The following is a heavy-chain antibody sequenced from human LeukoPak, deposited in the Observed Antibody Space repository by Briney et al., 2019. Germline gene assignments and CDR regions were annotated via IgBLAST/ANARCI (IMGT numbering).Heavy chain of an antibody. CDR1: GFTFSTYG. V-gene: IGHV3-23*01. CDR3: AKAPVTTCRGAFCYPFDY. J-gene: IGHJ4*02. D-gene: IGHD2-15*01. CDR2: ISGSGSGST. Sequence: GGSLRLSCAASGFTFSTYGMTWVRQAPGKGLEWVSAISGSGSGSTYYADSVKGRFTISRDNSKNTLYLQMNRLRPEDAAVYYCAKAPVTTCRGAFCYPFDYWGLGTLVTVSS.